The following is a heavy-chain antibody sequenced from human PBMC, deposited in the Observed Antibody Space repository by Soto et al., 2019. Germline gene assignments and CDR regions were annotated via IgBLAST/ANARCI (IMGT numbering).Heavy chain of an antibody. Sequence: EVQLVESGGNLVQPGGSLRLSCAASGFTFSNFEMHWVRQAPGKGLEWVSYINTAGSTKYYAESVKGRFTISRDNARNSLFLQMNSLRAEDTAVYYCTGARGDYWGQGTLVTVSS. V-gene: IGHV3-48*03. CDR2: INTAGSTK. D-gene: IGHD3-10*01. J-gene: IGHJ4*02. CDR3: TGARGDY. CDR1: GFTFSNFE.